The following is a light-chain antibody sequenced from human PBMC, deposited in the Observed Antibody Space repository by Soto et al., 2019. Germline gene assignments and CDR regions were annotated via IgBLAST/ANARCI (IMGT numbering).Light chain of an antibody. J-gene: IGLJ2*01. V-gene: IGLV2-14*01. CDR1: SSDVGGYDY. Sequence: QSALTQPAAVSGSPGQSITISCTGTSSDVGGYDYVSWYQKSPGKAPKLIISDVNDRPSGVSNRFSGSKSGNTASLTISGLQAEDEDDYYCSSYTTSSTVIFGEGTKLTVL. CDR2: DVN. CDR3: SSYTTSSTVI.